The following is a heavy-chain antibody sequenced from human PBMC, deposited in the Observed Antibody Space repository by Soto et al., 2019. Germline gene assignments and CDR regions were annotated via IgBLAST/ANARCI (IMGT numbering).Heavy chain of an antibody. V-gene: IGHV1-69*01. J-gene: IGHJ4*02. CDR3: ARDGRSSYSSGWYYFDY. Sequence: WVRQAPGQGLEWMGGIIPIFGTANYAQKFQGRVTITADESTSTAYMELSSLRSEDTAVYYCARDGRSSYSSGWYYFDYWGQGTLVTVSS. D-gene: IGHD6-19*01. CDR2: IIPIFGTA.